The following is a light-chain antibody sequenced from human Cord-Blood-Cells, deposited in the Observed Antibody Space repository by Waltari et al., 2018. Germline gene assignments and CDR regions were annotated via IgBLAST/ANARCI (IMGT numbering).Light chain of an antibody. V-gene: IGLV3-1*01. J-gene: IGLJ1*01. Sequence: SYELTQPHSVSVSPGQTASITCAGDTLEDNYASWYQQKPGPSPVLVIYQDSKRPSGIPERFSGSNSGNTATLTISGTQAMDEADYYCQAWDSSTSGVFGTGTKVTVL. CDR3: QAWDSSTSGV. CDR2: QDS. CDR1: TLEDNY.